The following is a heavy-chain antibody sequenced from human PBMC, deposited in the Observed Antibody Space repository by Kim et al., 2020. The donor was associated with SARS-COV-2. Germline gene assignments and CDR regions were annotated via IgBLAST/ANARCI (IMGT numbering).Heavy chain of an antibody. D-gene: IGHD3-22*01. CDR3: ARDRGFHIMIVPHPYDS. V-gene: IGHV3-7*03. CDR1: GFTFSNDC. CDR2: IRRNAKGK. J-gene: IGHJ5*01. Sequence: GGSLRLSCAASGFTFSNDCMNWVRQAPGKGPEWVGHIRRNAKGKPSMYSVKVRFTISMANDDNTLYLHLDSIRLQDTATYDCARDRGFHIMIVPHPYDS.